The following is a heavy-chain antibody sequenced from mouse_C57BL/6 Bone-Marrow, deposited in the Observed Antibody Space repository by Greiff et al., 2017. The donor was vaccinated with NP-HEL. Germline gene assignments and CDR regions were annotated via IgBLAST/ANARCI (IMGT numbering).Heavy chain of an antibody. D-gene: IGHD2-1*01. J-gene: IGHJ2*01. Sequence: QVQLQQPGAELVKPGASVKLSCKASGYTFTSYWMQWVKQRPGQGLEWIGEIDPSDSYTNYNQKFKGKATLTVDTSSSTAYMQLSSLTSEDSAVYYCAQHYYALDYWGQGTTLTVSA. CDR3: AQHYYALDY. V-gene: IGHV1-50*01. CDR1: GYTFTSYW. CDR2: IDPSDSYT.